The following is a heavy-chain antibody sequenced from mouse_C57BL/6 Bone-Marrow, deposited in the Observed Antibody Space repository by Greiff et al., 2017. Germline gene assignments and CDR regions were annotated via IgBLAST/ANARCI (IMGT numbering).Heavy chain of an antibody. D-gene: IGHD1-2*01. V-gene: IGHV1-81*01. J-gene: IGHJ2*01. CDR2: IYPRSGNT. CDR3: ARERITTALFDY. CDR1: SYTFTSYG. Sequence: QVQLLQSGAELARPGASVKLSCKASSYTFTSYGISWVKQRTGQGLEWIGEIYPRSGNTYYNEKFKGQATLTADNSASTAYMELRSLTSEDSAVYFCARERITTALFDYWGQGTTLTVSS.